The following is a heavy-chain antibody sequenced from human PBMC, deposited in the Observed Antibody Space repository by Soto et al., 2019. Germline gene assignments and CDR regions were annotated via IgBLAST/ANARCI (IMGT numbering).Heavy chain of an antibody. CDR1: GGTFSSYA. V-gene: IGHV1-69*13. D-gene: IGHD6-13*01. J-gene: IGHJ4*02. CDR2: IIPTFGTA. CDR3: ARDSSAAGTSVDY. Sequence: GASVKVSCKASGGTFSSYAISWVRQAPGQGLEWMGGIIPTFGTANYAQKFQGRVTITADESTSTAYMELSSLRSEDTAVYYCARDSSAAGTSVDYWGQGTLVTVSS.